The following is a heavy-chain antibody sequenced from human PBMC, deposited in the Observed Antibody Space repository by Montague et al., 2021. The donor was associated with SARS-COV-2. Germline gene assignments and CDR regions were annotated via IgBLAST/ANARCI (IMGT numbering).Heavy chain of an antibody. Sequence: TLSLTCTVSGGSVNSGNYYWSWIRQPAGKRLEWMGRISTSGNTNYNLSLKIRLTILVDTSKNQLSLNLRSVAAADTAVYYCARDTEVEIRTYSYYKMDVWGLGTTVTVSS. CDR1: GGSVNSGNYY. J-gene: IGHJ6*02. CDR2: ISTSGNT. D-gene: IGHD2-21*01. V-gene: IGHV4-61*02. CDR3: ARDTEVEIRTYSYYKMDV.